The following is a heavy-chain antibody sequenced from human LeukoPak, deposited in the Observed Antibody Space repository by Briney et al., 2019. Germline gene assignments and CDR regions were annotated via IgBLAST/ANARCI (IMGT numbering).Heavy chain of an antibody. V-gene: IGHV3-53*01. CDR1: GFTVSSNF. CDR3: ARDLGDDFDY. J-gene: IGHJ4*02. CDR2: IYRGGST. Sequence: GGSLRLSCAASGFTVSSNFMNWVCQAQGKGLEWVSVIYRGGSTYYADSVKGRFTISRDNSKNTLYLQMNSLRAEDTAVYYCARDLGDDFDYWGQGTLVTVSS. D-gene: IGHD3-16*01.